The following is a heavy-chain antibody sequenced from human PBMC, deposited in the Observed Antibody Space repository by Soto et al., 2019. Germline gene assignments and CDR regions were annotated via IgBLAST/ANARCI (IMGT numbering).Heavy chain of an antibody. CDR3: AREGHYDYIWGSYRSGAGYYYMDV. J-gene: IGHJ6*03. CDR1: GGSISSYY. D-gene: IGHD3-16*02. Sequence: KTSETLSLTCTVSGGSISSYYWSWIRQPPGKGLEWIGYIYYSGSTNYNPSLKSRVTISVDTSKNQFSLKLSSVTAADTAVYYCAREGHYDYIWGSYRSGAGYYYMDVWGKGTTVTVSS. CDR2: IYYSGST. V-gene: IGHV4-59*01.